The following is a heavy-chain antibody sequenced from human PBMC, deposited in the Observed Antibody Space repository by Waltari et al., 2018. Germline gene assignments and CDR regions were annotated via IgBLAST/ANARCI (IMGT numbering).Heavy chain of an antibody. J-gene: IGHJ4*02. D-gene: IGHD2-21*01. CDR3: ARNIKCPGDCYSDY. CDR2: IYYSGTT. CDR1: GGSISSSSYY. V-gene: IGHV4-39*01. Sequence: QLQLQESGPGLVKPSETLSLTCTVSGGSISSSSYYWGWISQPPGKGPEWIGSIYYSGTTYYNPSLNSRVTISVDTSKNQFSLKLSSVTAADTAVYYCARNIKCPGDCYSDYWGQGTLVTVSS.